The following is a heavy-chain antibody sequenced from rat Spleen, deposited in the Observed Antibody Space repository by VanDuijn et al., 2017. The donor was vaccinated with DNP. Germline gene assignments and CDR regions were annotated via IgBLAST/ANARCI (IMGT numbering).Heavy chain of an antibody. Sequence: QVQLRESGPGLVQPSQILSLTCTVSGFSLNNFGVNWIRQPPGKGLEWIAAISSAGNTFYNSDFKSRLSFSTDTSKNQVFLKMDSLQTEDTAIYFCAGGGSHIYPFTYWGQGTLVTVSS. CDR3: AGGGSHIYPFTY. J-gene: IGHJ3*01. CDR1: GFSLNNFG. D-gene: IGHD1-2*01. V-gene: IGHV2S12*01. CDR2: ISSAGNT.